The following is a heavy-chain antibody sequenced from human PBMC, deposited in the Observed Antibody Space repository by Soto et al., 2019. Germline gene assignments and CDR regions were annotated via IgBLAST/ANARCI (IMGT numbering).Heavy chain of an antibody. CDR2: IYHSGST. D-gene: IGHD6-13*01. V-gene: IGHV4-4*02. J-gene: IGHJ4*02. CDR3: ARGETQQQRDY. Sequence: KTSETLSLTCAVSGDSITSDKWWSWIRQPPGKGLQWIGEIYHSGSTKYNPSLKSRVIISVDKSKNQFSLKLSSVTATDTAVYYCARGETQQQRDYWGQGTLVT. CDR1: GDSITSDKW.